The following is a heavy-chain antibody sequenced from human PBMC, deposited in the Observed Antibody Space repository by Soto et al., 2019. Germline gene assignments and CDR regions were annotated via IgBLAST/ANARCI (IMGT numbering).Heavy chain of an antibody. CDR2: IKSKTDGGTA. J-gene: IGHJ4*02. V-gene: IGHV3-15*01. CDR1: GFNFSNAW. Sequence: EVQLVESGGGLVNPGGSIIISCAASGFNFSNAWMSWVRQVPGKGLEWVGRIKSKTDGGTADFAAPVKGRFILSRDDSKNTLYLQMNRLKTEDSAVYYCTTLPLDFWGQGTLVTVSS. CDR3: TTLPLDF.